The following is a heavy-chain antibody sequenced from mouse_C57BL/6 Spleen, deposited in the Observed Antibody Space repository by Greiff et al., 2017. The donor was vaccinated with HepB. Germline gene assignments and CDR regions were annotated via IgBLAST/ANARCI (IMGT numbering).Heavy chain of an antibody. V-gene: IGHV2-2*01. CDR2: IWSGGST. Sequence: VMLVESGPGLVQPSQSLSITCTVSGFSLTSYGVHWVRQSPGKGLEWLGVIWSGGSTDYNAAFISRLSISKDNSKSQVFFKMNSLQADDTAIYYCARRGDYGNAMDYWGQGTSVTVSS. CDR1: GFSLTSYG. J-gene: IGHJ4*01. CDR3: ARRGDYGNAMDY. D-gene: IGHD2-4*01.